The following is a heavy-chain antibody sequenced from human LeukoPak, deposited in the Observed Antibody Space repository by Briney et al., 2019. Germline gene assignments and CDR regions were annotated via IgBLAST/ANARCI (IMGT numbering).Heavy chain of an antibody. CDR1: GGSISSYY. CDR2: VYYSGST. Sequence: PSETLSLTCTVSGGSISSYYWSWIRQPPGKGLEWIGYVYYSGSTNYNPSLKSRVTISVDTSKNQFSLKLSSVTAADTAVYYCARQGAGNWFDPWGQGTLVTVSS. V-gene: IGHV4-59*08. D-gene: IGHD6-19*01. J-gene: IGHJ5*02. CDR3: ARQGAGNWFDP.